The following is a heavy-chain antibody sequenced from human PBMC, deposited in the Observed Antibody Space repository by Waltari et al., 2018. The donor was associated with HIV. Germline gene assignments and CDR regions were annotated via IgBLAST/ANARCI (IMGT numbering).Heavy chain of an antibody. CDR3: ATTRWGSSFDY. V-gene: IGHV4-59*01. J-gene: IGHJ4*02. Sequence: VQLQESGPGLVKPSETLSLTCTVSGGSISSYYWSWIRQPPGKGLEWIGYIYYSGSTNYNPALKSRVTISVDTSKKQFSLKLSSVTAADTAVYYCATTRWGSSFDYWGQGTLVTVSS. CDR1: GGSISSYY. D-gene: IGHD6-6*01. CDR2: IYYSGST.